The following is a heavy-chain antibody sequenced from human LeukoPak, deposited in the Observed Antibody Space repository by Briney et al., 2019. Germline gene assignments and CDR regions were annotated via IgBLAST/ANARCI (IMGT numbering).Heavy chain of an antibody. Sequence: GGSLRLSCAASGFTFSCYSMNWVRQAPGKGLEWVSSISSSSSYIYYADSVKGRFTISRDNAKNSLYLQMNSLRAEDTAVYYCARDRSAMVRGIFDYWGQGTLVTVSS. CDR2: ISSSSSYI. CDR3: ARDRSAMVRGIFDY. D-gene: IGHD3-10*01. J-gene: IGHJ4*02. V-gene: IGHV3-21*01. CDR1: GFTFSCYS.